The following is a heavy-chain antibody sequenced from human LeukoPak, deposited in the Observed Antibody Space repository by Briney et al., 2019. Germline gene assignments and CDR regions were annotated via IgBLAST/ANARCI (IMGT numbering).Heavy chain of an antibody. CDR1: GYTFTSYD. D-gene: IGHD3-22*01. V-gene: IGHV1-8*03. CDR3: AREVYYDNSGYYN. CDR2: MNPNSGNT. Sequence: ASVKVSCKASGYTFTSYDINWVRQATGQGLEWMGWMNPNSGNTGYAQKFQGRVTITRNTSISTAYMELSSLRSEDTAVYYCAREVYYDNSGYYNWRQGTLVTVSS. J-gene: IGHJ4*02.